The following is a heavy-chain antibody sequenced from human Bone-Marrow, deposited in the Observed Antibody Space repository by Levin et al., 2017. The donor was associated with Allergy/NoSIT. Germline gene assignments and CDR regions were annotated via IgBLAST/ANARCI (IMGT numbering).Heavy chain of an antibody. V-gene: IGHV3-30*03. CDR1: GFTFSSYA. CDR3: ARKEGYDFWSGSD. Sequence: GESLKISCVASGFTFSSYAMYWVRQAPGKGLEWVTLISYDGSDKHYADSVKGRFTVFRDNSDDTVYLQMNNLRPEDTGVYYCARKEGYDFWSGSDWGQGTLVTVSS. CDR2: ISYDGSDK. J-gene: IGHJ4*02. D-gene: IGHD3-3*01.